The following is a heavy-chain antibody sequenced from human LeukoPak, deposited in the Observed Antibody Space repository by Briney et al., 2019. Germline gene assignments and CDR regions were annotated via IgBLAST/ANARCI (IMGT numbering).Heavy chain of an antibody. Sequence: PSQTLSLTCTVSGGSISRGTYYWSWIRQPPGKGLEWIGEIYHSGSTNYNPSLKSRVTISVDKSKNQFSLKLTSVTAADTAVYYCARGEFDGGVYFDYWGQGTLVTVSS. CDR3: ARGEFDGGVYFDY. CDR2: IYHSGST. V-gene: IGHV4-39*07. D-gene: IGHD3-16*01. J-gene: IGHJ4*02. CDR1: GGSISRGTYY.